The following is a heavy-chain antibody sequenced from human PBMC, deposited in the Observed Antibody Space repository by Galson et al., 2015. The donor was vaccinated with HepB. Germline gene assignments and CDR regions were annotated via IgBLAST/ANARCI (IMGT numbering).Heavy chain of an antibody. CDR2: INSDGSST. CDR3: AARLLHSGGMDV. Sequence: SLRLSCAASGFTFSSYRMHWVRQAPGKGLVWVSRINSDGSSTSYAGSVKGRFTISRDNAKNTLYLQMNSLRAEDTAVYYCAARLLHSGGMDVWGQGTTVTVSS. V-gene: IGHV3-74*01. J-gene: IGHJ6*02. D-gene: IGHD3-10*01. CDR1: GFTFSSYR.